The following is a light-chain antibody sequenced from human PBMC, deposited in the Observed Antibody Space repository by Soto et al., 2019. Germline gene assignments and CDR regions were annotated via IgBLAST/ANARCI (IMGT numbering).Light chain of an antibody. CDR1: QTVTSY. J-gene: IGKJ1*01. Sequence: DAQMTQSPSSLSASVGDSLTLTCRASQTVTSYLNWYQQKPGKAPKLLIYAASTLQSGVPSRFSGSGSGTEFTLTIISLQPEDFATYYCRQSYRFPKTFGRGTKVDIK. V-gene: IGKV1-39*01. CDR3: RQSYRFPKT. CDR2: AAS.